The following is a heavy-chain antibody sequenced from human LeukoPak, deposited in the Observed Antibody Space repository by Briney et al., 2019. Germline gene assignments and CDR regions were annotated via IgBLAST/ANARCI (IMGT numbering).Heavy chain of an antibody. V-gene: IGHV1-46*01. CDR2: INPSGGST. Sequence: ASVKVSCKASGYTFTSYYMHWVRQAPGQGLEWMGIINPSGGSTSYAQKFQGRVTMTRNTSISTAYMELSSLRSEDTAVYYCAGAGRPGYYYYGMDVWGQGTTVTVSS. D-gene: IGHD2-15*01. J-gene: IGHJ6*02. CDR3: AGAGRPGYYYYGMDV. CDR1: GYTFTSYY.